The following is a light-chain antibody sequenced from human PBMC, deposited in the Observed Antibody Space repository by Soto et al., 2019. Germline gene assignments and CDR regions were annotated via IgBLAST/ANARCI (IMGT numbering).Light chain of an antibody. J-gene: IGKJ1*01. CDR3: QQSYSAPWT. CDR1: QSIHTS. V-gene: IGKV3-11*01. Sequence: VLTQSPATLSLSPGERATLSCRASQSIHTSLAWYQQKSGKPPRLVIYDSTLRANGVPDRFGGSRSGTEFTLTISSLLPEDFATYYCQQSYSAPWTFGQGTKVDIK. CDR2: DST.